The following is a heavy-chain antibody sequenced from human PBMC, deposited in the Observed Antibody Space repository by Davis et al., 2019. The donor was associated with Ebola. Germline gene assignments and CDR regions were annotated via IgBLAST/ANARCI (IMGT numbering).Heavy chain of an antibody. J-gene: IGHJ4*02. CDR2: VSRSGSSI. Sequence: GESLKISCAASGFTFSNYSMNWVRQAPGKGLEWVSYVSRSGSSIYFADSVKGRFTISRDNAKNSVFLQMSSLRAEDTAVYYCVREGSGWYGLAYWGQGTLVTVSS. D-gene: IGHD6-13*01. CDR3: VREGSGWYGLAY. V-gene: IGHV3-48*01. CDR1: GFTFSNYS.